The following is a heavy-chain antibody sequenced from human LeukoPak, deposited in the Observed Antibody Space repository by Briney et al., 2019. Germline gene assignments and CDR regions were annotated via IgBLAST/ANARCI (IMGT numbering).Heavy chain of an antibody. CDR1: GFTFSSYS. Sequence: PGGSLRLSCAASGFTFSSYSMNWVRQAPGKGLEWVSSISSSSSYIYYADSVKGRFTISRGNAKNSLYLQMNSLRAEDTAVYYCARCPIRGGDCYSGWFDPWGQGTLVTVS. CDR3: ARCPIRGGDCYSGWFDP. CDR2: ISSSSSYI. V-gene: IGHV3-21*01. J-gene: IGHJ5*02. D-gene: IGHD2-21*01.